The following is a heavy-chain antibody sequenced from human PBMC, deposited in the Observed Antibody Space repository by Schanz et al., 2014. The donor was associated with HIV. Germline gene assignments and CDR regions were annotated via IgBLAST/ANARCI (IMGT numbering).Heavy chain of an antibody. Sequence: VQLVESGGGLAQPGGSLRLSCAASGFTFSSYAMIWVRQAPGKGLEWVSTISGSGGHTYYADSVKGRFTISRDNAKNTLFLQMNNLREDDTAVYYCTRDGGCSGSACYGYGMDVWGQGTTVTVSS. D-gene: IGHD1-26*01. CDR2: ISGSGGHT. V-gene: IGHV3-23*04. J-gene: IGHJ6*02. CDR3: TRDGGCSGSACYGYGMDV. CDR1: GFTFSSYA.